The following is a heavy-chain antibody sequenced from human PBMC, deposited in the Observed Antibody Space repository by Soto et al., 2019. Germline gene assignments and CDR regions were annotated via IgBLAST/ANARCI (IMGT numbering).Heavy chain of an antibody. J-gene: IGHJ4*02. CDR3: AASISIFGVVPF. CDR2: VYYSGST. V-gene: IGHV4-61*01. CDR1: GGSVSRVSYY. Sequence: SETLSLTCNVSGGSVSRVSYYWSWIRQSPGKGLEWIGYVYYSGSTNYNPSLKSRVTIAVDTSKNQFSLKLRSVTAADTAVYYCAASISIFGVVPFWGQGTLVTVSS. D-gene: IGHD3-3*01.